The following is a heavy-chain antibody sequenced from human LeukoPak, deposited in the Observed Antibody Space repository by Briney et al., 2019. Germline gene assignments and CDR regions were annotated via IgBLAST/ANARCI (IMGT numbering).Heavy chain of an antibody. Sequence: GGSLRLSCAASGFTFSNSEMNWVRQAPGKGLEWVSYLSSSGRTIYYADSVKGRFTISRDNAKNSLYLQVNSLRAEDTAVYYCARGSLAIFDWGQGTLVTVSS. CDR1: GFTFSNSE. V-gene: IGHV3-48*03. CDR3: ARGSLAIFD. CDR2: LSSSGRTI. J-gene: IGHJ4*02. D-gene: IGHD3-9*01.